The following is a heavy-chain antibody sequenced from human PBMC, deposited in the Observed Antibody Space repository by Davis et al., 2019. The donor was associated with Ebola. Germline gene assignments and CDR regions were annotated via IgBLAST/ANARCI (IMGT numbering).Heavy chain of an antibody. D-gene: IGHD1-1*01. Sequence: GESLKISCKGSGYSFTNNWIGWVRQMPGQGLECIVIIYPGDSDTRYSPSFQGQVTISADKSISTTYLHWGSLKASDTAMYYCAKGGYEFDYWGQGTLVTVSS. J-gene: IGHJ4*02. CDR2: IYPGDSDT. V-gene: IGHV5-51*01. CDR1: GYSFTNNW. CDR3: AKGGYEFDY.